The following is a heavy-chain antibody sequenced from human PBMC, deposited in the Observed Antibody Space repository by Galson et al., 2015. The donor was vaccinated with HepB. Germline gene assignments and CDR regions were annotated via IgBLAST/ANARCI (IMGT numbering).Heavy chain of an antibody. Sequence: SLRLSCAASGFTFSSHAMSWVRQAPGKGLEWVSGISGRGGITYYADSVKGRFTISRDNSKNTLDLQMNSLRAEDTAVYYCASLMSAYSYGQDRYNYYGMDVWGQGTTVTVSS. CDR1: GFTFSSHA. CDR2: ISGRGGIT. V-gene: IGHV3-23*01. J-gene: IGHJ6*02. CDR3: ASLMSAYSYGQDRYNYYGMDV. D-gene: IGHD5-18*01.